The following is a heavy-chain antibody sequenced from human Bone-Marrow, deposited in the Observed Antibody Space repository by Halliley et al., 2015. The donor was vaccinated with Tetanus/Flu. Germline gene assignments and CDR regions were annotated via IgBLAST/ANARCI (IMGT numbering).Heavy chain of an antibody. CDR2: ISSGGTYT. V-gene: IGHV3-21*04. Sequence: SLRLSCAASGLPFNTYTMYWVRQAPGQGLEWVASISSGGTYTNYGDSLKGRFTISRDNSKNTLYLQMNSLRAEDTAVYYCAKVGIEYDFWNGYSKRFYYLDSWGQGTLVTVSS. CDR1: GLPFNTYT. D-gene: IGHD3-3*01. CDR3: AKVGIEYDFWNGYSKRFYYLDS. J-gene: IGHJ4*02.